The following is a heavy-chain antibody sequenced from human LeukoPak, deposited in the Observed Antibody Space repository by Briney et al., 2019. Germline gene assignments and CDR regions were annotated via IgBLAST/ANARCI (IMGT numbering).Heavy chain of an antibody. V-gene: IGHV4-4*07. CDR2: IYTSGST. CDR1: GGSISSYY. Sequence: PSEILSLTCTVSGGSISSYYWSWIRQPAGKGLEWIGRIYTSGSTNYNPSLKSRVTMSVDTSKNQFSLKLSSVTAADTAVYYCARDPRRWELPGGYGMDVWGQGTTVTVSS. CDR3: ARDPRRWELPGGYGMDV. J-gene: IGHJ6*02. D-gene: IGHD1-26*01.